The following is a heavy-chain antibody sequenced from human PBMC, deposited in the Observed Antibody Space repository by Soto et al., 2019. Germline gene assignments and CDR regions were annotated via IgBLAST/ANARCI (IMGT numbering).Heavy chain of an antibody. V-gene: IGHV4-59*08. CDR1: GGSISSYY. CDR2: IYYSGST. D-gene: IGHD3-3*01. Sequence: SETLSLTCTVSGGSISSYYWSWIRQPPGKGLEWIGYIYYSGSTNYNPSLKSRVTISVDTSKNQFSLKLSSVTAADTAVYYCARHRSFWSRDYFDYWGQGTLVTVSS. CDR3: ARHRSFWSRDYFDY. J-gene: IGHJ4*02.